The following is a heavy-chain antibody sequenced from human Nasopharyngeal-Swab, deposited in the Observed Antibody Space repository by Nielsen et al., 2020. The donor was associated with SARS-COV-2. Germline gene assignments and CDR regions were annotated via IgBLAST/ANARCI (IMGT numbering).Heavy chain of an antibody. Sequence: SVKVSCKVSGGTFNNYAISWVRQAPGQGLEWMGGIIPNFVSTNYAHKFQDRAAITADRSTRTAYMELSSLRSEDTAVYYCARDTIFGLALYYNYGLGVWGQGTTVTVSS. V-gene: IGHV1-69*13. CDR2: IIPNFVST. D-gene: IGHD3-3*01. J-gene: IGHJ6*02. CDR1: GGTFNNYA. CDR3: ARDTIFGLALYYNYGLGV.